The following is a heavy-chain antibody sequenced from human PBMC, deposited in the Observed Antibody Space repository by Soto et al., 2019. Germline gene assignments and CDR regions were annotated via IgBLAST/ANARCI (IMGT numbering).Heavy chain of an antibody. CDR3: TRNRAKFDT. CDR2: IKQDGSEK. D-gene: IGHD1-26*01. Sequence: GGSLRLSCVASGLTFTTYWMTWVRQAPGKGLEWVANIKQDGSEKYYVDSVKGRFTISRDDAENSLYLQMNNLRAEDTAVYYCTRNRAKFDTCGQVTPVTVSS. V-gene: IGHV3-7*01. CDR1: GLTFTTYW. J-gene: IGHJ5*02.